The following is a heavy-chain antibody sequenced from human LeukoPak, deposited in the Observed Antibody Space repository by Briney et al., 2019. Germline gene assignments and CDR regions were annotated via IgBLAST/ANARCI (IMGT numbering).Heavy chain of an antibody. CDR3: AKVGVARPESYYYYMDV. Sequence: QPGRSLRLSCAASGFTFSSYGMHWVRQAPGKELEWVAVIWYDGSNKYYADSVKGRFTISRDNSKNTLYLQMNSLRAEDTAVYYCAKVGVARPESYYYYMDVWGKGTTVTVSS. J-gene: IGHJ6*03. CDR1: GFTFSSYG. V-gene: IGHV3-33*06. CDR2: IWYDGSNK. D-gene: IGHD6-6*01.